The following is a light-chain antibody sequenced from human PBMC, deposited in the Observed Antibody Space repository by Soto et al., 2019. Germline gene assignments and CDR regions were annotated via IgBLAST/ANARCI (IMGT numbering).Light chain of an antibody. CDR1: QSVSNY. CDR2: DTS. J-gene: IGKJ4*01. Sequence: DIVLTQSPATLSLSPGEGANLSCRASQSVSNYLAWYQQKPGQAPRLLIYDTSNRAPGIPARFSGSGSGTDFTLTISSLEPEDSAVYYCQQRSNWPPLTFGGGTKVEIK. CDR3: QQRSNWPPLT. V-gene: IGKV3-11*01.